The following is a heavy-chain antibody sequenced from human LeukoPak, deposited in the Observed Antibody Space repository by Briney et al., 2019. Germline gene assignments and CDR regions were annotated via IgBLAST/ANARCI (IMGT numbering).Heavy chain of an antibody. V-gene: IGHV3-21*01. CDR2: ISSSSSYI. CDR3: ARASSSFGYYFDY. D-gene: IGHD6-6*01. J-gene: IGHJ4*02. CDR1: GFTFSSYS. Sequence: GGSLRLSCAASGFTFSSYSMNWVRQAPGKGLEWVSSISSSSSYIYYADSVKGRFTISRDNAKNSLYLQMNSLRAEDTAVYYCARASSSFGYYFDYWGQGTLVTASS.